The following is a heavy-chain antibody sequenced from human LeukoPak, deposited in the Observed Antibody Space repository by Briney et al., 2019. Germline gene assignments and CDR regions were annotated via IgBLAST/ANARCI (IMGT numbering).Heavy chain of an antibody. D-gene: IGHD4-23*01. V-gene: IGHV4-4*02. CDR2: IHHSGAT. Sequence: PSETLSLTCAVSGGSISSSSSICWTWVRQPPGEGLEWIGEIHHSGATNYNPSLKSRVTMLLDKSKNQFFLKLNSVTAADTAVYYCARNGGNSDYDYWGQGTLVTVSA. CDR3: ARNGGNSDYDY. CDR1: GGSISSSSSIC. J-gene: IGHJ4*02.